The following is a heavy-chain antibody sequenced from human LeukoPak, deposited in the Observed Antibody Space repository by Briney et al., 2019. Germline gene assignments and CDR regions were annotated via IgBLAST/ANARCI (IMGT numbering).Heavy chain of an antibody. CDR3: AKGVGSSSYWAIDV. V-gene: IGHV3-9*01. Sequence: GGSLRLSCTASGFTFDDYAMHWVRQAPGKGLEWVSVISWNGGSMDYADSVKGRFTISRDNAKNSLYLQMNSLRTEDTALYYCAKGVGSSSYWAIDVWGQGTMVTVSS. D-gene: IGHD3-22*01. J-gene: IGHJ3*01. CDR1: GFTFDDYA. CDR2: ISWNGGSM.